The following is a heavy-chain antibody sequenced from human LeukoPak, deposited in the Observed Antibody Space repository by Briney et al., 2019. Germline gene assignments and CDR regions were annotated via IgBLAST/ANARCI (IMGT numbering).Heavy chain of an antibody. D-gene: IGHD3-10*01. V-gene: IGHV1-8*01. CDR3: ARDGSGTYWAYYNWFDP. Sequence: ASVKVSCKVSGYTLTELSMHWVRQATGQGLEWMGWMNPNSGNAGYAQKFQGRVTMTRNTSISTAYMELSNLRPEDTAVYYCARDGSGTYWAYYNWFDPWGQGTLVTVSS. CDR2: MNPNSGNA. J-gene: IGHJ5*02. CDR1: GYTLTELS.